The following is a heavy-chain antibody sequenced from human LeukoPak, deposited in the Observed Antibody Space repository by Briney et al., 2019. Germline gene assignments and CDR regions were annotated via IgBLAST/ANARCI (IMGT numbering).Heavy chain of an antibody. J-gene: IGHJ4*02. CDR1: GFSFSNYW. Sequence: GGSLRLSCAASGFSFSNYWMHWVRQAPGKGLVWVTRMNSDGSATYYADSVQGRFTISRDNAKNTLYLQMNSLRAEDTAMYFCAKGPNYFDSWGQGTMVTVSS. CDR3: AKGPNYFDS. CDR2: MNSDGSAT. V-gene: IGHV3-74*01.